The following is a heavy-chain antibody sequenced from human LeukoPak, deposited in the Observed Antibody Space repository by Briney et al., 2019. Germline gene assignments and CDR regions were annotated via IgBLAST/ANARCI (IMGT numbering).Heavy chain of an antibody. V-gene: IGHV1-8*01. Sequence: GASVKVSCKASGYTFTSYDINWVRQATGQGLEWMGWMNPNSGNTGYAQKFQGRVTMTRNTSISTAYMELSSLRSEDTAVYYCARGYRGYTNYYYYMDVWGKGTTVTISS. J-gene: IGHJ6*03. D-gene: IGHD2-2*02. CDR3: ARGYRGYTNYYYYMDV. CDR1: GYTFTSYD. CDR2: MNPNSGNT.